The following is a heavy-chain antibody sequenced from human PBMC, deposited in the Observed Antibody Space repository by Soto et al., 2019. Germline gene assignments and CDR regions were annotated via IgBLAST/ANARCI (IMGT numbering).Heavy chain of an antibody. J-gene: IGHJ4*02. Sequence: QVQLGQPGAEVKKPGASLKVSCKASGYTFTSYGITWVRKAPGQGLEGMGWIGAYNGNTNYSQKLQGRVTMTTDTSTRTAYMELRSLRSDDTAVFYCARDGDRGAAAVYWGQGTLVTVSS. CDR3: ARDGDRGAAAVY. V-gene: IGHV1-18*01. CDR2: IGAYNGNT. CDR1: GYTFTSYG. D-gene: IGHD6-13*01.